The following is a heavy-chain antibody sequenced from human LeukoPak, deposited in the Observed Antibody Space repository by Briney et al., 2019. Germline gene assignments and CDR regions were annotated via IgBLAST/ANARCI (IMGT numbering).Heavy chain of an antibody. CDR1: GFTFSSYS. CDR2: ISSSSSYI. CDR3: ARDGPYYYDSSGYPQGYYGMDV. J-gene: IGHJ6*02. V-gene: IGHV3-21*01. D-gene: IGHD3-22*01. Sequence: GGSLRLSCAASGFTFSSYSMNWVRQAPGKGLEWVSSISSSSSYIYYADSVKGRFTISRDNAKNSLYLQMNSLRAEDTAVYYCARDGPYYYDSSGYPQGYYGMDVWGQGTTVTVSS.